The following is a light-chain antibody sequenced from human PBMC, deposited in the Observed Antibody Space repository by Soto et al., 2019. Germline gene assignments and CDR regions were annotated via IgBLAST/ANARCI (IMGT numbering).Light chain of an antibody. CDR1: QSVSSTY. Sequence: IVLTQSPGTLSLSPGERATLSCRANQSVSSTYLTWYQQKPGQAPRLLIYGASSRATGIPDRFSGSGSGTDFTLTISRLEPEDFAVYYCQQHGRSPFTFGPGTRVDIK. J-gene: IGKJ3*01. CDR3: QQHGRSPFT. V-gene: IGKV3-20*01. CDR2: GAS.